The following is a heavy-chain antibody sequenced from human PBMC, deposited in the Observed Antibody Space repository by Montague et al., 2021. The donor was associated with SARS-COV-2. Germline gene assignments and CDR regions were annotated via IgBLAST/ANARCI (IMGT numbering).Heavy chain of an antibody. CDR1: GFTFGDYA. D-gene: IGHD1-14*01. CDR2: ISWNSSSR. CDR3: AKDLRAITLAYFDV. V-gene: IGHV3-9*01. J-gene: IGHJ2*01. Sequence: SLRLSCAASGFTFGDYAMHWVRQTPGKGLEWVSGISWNSSSRGYADSVKGRFTISRDNAKNSLYLQMNNLRPEDTALYYCAKDLRAITLAYFDVWSRGSLVTVSS.